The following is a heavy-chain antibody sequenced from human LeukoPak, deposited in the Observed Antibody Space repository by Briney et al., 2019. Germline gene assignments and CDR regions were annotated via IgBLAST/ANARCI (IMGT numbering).Heavy chain of an antibody. J-gene: IGHJ6*02. V-gene: IGHV3-74*01. D-gene: IGHD2-15*01. Sequence: GGSLRLSCAASGFTFSNHWMHWVRQAPGKGLMWVSRINRDGSRTDYADSVKGRFTISRDNSKNTLYLQMNSLRAEDTAVYYCARDLPKLVYCSGGSCYRDYYGMDVWGQGTTVTVSS. CDR2: INRDGSRT. CDR1: GFTFSNHW. CDR3: ARDLPKLVYCSGGSCYRDYYGMDV.